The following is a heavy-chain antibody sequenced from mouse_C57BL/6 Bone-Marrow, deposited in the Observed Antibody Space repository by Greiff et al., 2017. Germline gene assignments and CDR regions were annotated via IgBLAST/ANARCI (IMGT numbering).Heavy chain of an antibody. CDR2: IDPSDSYT. J-gene: IGHJ3*01. D-gene: IGHD2-3*01. CDR3: ARRALYDY. V-gene: IGHV1-59*01. Sequence: QVQLQQPGAELVRPGTSVKLSCKASGYTFTSYWMHWVKQRPGQGLEWIGVIDPSDSYTNYNQKFKGKATLTVDTSSSTAYMQLSSLTSEDSAVYYCARRALYDYGGQGTLVTVSA. CDR1: GYTFTSYW.